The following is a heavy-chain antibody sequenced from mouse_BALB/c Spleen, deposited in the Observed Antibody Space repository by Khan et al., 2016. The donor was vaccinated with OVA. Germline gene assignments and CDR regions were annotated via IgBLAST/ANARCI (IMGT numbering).Heavy chain of an antibody. D-gene: IGHD2-1*01. CDR1: GFTLSSFG. J-gene: IGHJ1*01. Sequence: EVQVVESGGGLVQPGGSRKLSCAASGFTLSSFGMHWVRQAPKKGLEWVAYISSGSSTVYYVDTVNGRFTISRDSHKNTLFLQMTSLRSEDSAMYYCARSGGNFHWYFDVWGAGTSVTVSS. V-gene: IGHV5-17*02. CDR2: ISSGSSTV. CDR3: ARSGGNFHWYFDV.